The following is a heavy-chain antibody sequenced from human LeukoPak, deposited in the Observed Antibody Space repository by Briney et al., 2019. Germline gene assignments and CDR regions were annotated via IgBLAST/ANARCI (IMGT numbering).Heavy chain of an antibody. V-gene: IGHV3-23*01. Sequence: GSLRLSCVGSGFIFRSYAVTWVRQAPGKGLDWVSSITANGDRTYYADSVKGRFTISRDNSRNTLYLQMSSLRAEDTGLYYCATFGVIVRNNYLDYWGQRALVAVSS. CDR2: ITANGDRT. CDR1: GFIFRSYA. J-gene: IGHJ4*02. CDR3: ATFGVIVRNNYLDY. D-gene: IGHD3-3*01.